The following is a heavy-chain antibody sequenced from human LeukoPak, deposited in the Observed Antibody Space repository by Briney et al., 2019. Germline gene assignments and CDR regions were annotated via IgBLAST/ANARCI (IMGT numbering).Heavy chain of an antibody. D-gene: IGHD6-13*01. CDR3: AKAELWYGDAFDI. CDR1: GFTFSSYG. J-gene: IGHJ3*02. CDR2: ISYDGSNK. V-gene: IGHV3-30*18. Sequence: PGGSLRLSCAASGFTFSSYGMHWVRQAPGKGLEWVAVISYDGSNKYYADSVKGRFTISRDNSKNTLYLQMNSLRAEDTAVYYCAKAELWYGDAFDIWGQGTMVTVSS.